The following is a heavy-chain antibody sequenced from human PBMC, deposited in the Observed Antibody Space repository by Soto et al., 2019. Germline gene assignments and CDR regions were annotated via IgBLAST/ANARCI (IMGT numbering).Heavy chain of an antibody. CDR3: ARVGYCISTSCLGGRSLPFLHWFDP. J-gene: IGHJ5*02. CDR2: INHSGST. D-gene: IGHD2-2*03. V-gene: IGHV4-4*02. Sequence: SETLSLTCLVSGDSIKTNYWWAWVRQPPGKGLEWIGEINHSGSTNYNPSLKSRVTISVDTSKNQFSLKLSSVTAADTAVYYCARVGYCISTSCLGGRSLPFLHWFDPWGQGTLVTVSS. CDR1: GDSIKTNYW.